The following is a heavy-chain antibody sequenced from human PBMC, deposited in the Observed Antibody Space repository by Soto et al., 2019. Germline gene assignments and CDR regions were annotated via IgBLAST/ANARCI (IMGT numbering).Heavy chain of an antibody. J-gene: IGHJ4*02. CDR1: GYTFTSYY. Sequence: QVQLVQSGAEVKKPGASVKVSCKASGYTFTSYYMHWVRQAPGQGLEWMGIIKPSGGSTSYAQKFQGRVTMTSGTSTSTVYMELSSLRSEDTAVYYCARVASYYGSGSYYNLDYWGQGTLVTVSS. V-gene: IGHV1-46*03. CDR2: IKPSGGST. CDR3: ARVASYYGSGSYYNLDY. D-gene: IGHD3-10*01.